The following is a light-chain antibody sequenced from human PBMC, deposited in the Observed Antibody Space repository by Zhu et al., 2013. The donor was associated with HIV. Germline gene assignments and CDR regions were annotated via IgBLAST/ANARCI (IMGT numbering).Light chain of an antibody. CDR1: ESVGSF. J-gene: IGKJ1*01. Sequence: EIVLTQSPATLSLSPGERATLSCRASESVGSFLAWYQHKPGQAPRLLIYDTSFRPTGVPARFSGSGSGTDFTLTVSSLESEDFAIYYCQQRSNWPRTFGQGTKVEVK. CDR2: DTS. CDR3: QQRSNWPRT. V-gene: IGKV3-11*01.